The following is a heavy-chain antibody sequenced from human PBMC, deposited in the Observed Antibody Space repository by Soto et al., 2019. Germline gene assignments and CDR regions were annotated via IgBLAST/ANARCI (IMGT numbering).Heavy chain of an antibody. CDR2: IYYSGST. Sequence: TLSLTCTVSGASIGSSSYSWGWVRQPPGKGLEWIGSIYYSGSTYYNPSLKSRVTISVDTSKNHFSLKLTSVAAADTAVYYCARLNDYYGSGTYYNTVGFDYWGQGALVTVSS. D-gene: IGHD3-10*01. V-gene: IGHV4-39*02. CDR1: GASIGSSSYS. J-gene: IGHJ4*02. CDR3: ARLNDYYGSGTYYNTVGFDY.